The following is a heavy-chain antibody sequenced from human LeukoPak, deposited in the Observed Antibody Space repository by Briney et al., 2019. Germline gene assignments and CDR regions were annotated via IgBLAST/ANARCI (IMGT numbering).Heavy chain of an antibody. D-gene: IGHD3-22*01. CDR3: ARAHYYYDSNGYYYGYYYFDY. J-gene: IGHJ4*02. CDR2: IYHSGST. Sequence: SETLSLTCAVSGGSISSSNWWSWVRQPPGKGLEWIGEIYHSGSTNYNPSLKSRITISVDKSKNQFSLKLSSVTAADTAVYYCARAHYYYDSNGYYYGYYYFDYWGQGTLVTVSS. V-gene: IGHV4-4*02. CDR1: GGSISSSNW.